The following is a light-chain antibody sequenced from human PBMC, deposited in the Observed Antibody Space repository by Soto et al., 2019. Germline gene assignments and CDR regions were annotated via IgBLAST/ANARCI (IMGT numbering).Light chain of an antibody. V-gene: IGKV3-11*01. J-gene: IGKJ4*01. Sequence: EIVLTQSPATLSLSPGERATLSCRASHSVNSYLAWYQQKPGQAPRLLIYDASKRATDVPARFSGSGSGTDFTLTISSLEPEDFAVYYCQQRSEWPPLTIGGGTKVEIK. CDR3: QQRSEWPPLT. CDR2: DAS. CDR1: HSVNSY.